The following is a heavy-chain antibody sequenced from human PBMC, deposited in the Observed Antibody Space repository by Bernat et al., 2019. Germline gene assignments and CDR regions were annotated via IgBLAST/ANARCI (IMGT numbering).Heavy chain of an antibody. V-gene: IGHV1-3*04. D-gene: IGHD6-13*01. CDR3: AREGSRWYGGNWFDP. CDR1: GYTFTNYA. CDR2: INTGNGKS. J-gene: IGHJ5*02. Sequence: QVQLVQSGFEVAKPGASVKLSCKASGYTFTNYAMHWVRQAPGQRLEWMGWINTGNGKSEYAQHFKGRVTITSDTSASTSYMELSSLTSEDAAVYYCAREGSRWYGGNWFDPWGQGTLVTVSS.